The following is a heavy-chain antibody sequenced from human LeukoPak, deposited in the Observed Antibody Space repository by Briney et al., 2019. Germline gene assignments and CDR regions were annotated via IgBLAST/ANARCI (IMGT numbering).Heavy chain of an antibody. CDR2: IYHSGST. J-gene: IGHJ5*02. V-gene: IGHV4-38-2*01. CDR1: GYSISSGYY. D-gene: IGHD6-13*01. Sequence: SETLSLTCAVSGYSISSGYYWGWIRQPPGKGLEWIGSIYHSGSTYYNPSLKSRVTISADTSKNQFSLKLSSVTAADTAVYYCARFIGGIAGDTSWFDPWGQGTLVTVSS. CDR3: ARFIGGIAGDTSWFDP.